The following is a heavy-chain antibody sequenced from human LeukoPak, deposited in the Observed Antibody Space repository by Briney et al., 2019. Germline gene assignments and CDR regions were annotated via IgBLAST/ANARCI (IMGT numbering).Heavy chain of an antibody. Sequence: PSETLSLTCAVYGGSFSGYYWSWIRQPPGKGLEWIGEINHSGSTNYNPSLKSRVTISVDTSKNQFSLKLSSVTAADTALYYCARSTDLHSSSWPYWGQGTLLTVSS. V-gene: IGHV4-34*01. J-gene: IGHJ4*02. CDR2: INHSGST. CDR1: GGSFSGYY. D-gene: IGHD6-13*01. CDR3: ARSTDLHSSSWPY.